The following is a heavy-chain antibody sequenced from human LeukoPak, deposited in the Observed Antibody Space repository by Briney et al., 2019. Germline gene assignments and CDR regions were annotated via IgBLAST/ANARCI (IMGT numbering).Heavy chain of an antibody. CDR3: ARDGNIAACDY. CDR1: GFTFSSYA. J-gene: IGHJ4*02. D-gene: IGHD6-25*01. CDR2: ISGSGGST. V-gene: IGHV3-23*01. Sequence: GGSLRLSCAASGFTFSSYAMSWVRQAPGKGLERVSAISGSGGSTYYADSVKGRFTISRDNAKNSLNLQMNSLRAEDTAVYYCARDGNIAACDYWGQGTLVTVSS.